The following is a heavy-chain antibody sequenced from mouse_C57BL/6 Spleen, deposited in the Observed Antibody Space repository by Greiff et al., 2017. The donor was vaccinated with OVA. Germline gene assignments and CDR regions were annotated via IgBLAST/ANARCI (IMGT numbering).Heavy chain of an antibody. V-gene: IGHV1-18*01. CDR2: INPNNGGT. Sequence: EVQLQQSGPELVKPGASVKIPCKASGYTFTDYNMDWVKQSHGKSLEWIGDINPNNGGTIYNQKFKGKATLTVDKSSSTAYMELRSLTSEDTAVYYCAREGDYYGSSGVYAMDYWGQGTSVTVSS. J-gene: IGHJ4*01. D-gene: IGHD1-1*01. CDR3: AREGDYYGSSGVYAMDY. CDR1: GYTFTDYN.